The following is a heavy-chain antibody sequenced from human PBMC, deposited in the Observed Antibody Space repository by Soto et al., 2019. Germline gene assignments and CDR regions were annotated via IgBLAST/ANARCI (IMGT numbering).Heavy chain of an antibody. J-gene: IGHJ4*02. CDR2: ISSSSSYT. V-gene: IGHV3-11*06. CDR3: ARPSSGYYLNPFDY. D-gene: IGHD3-22*01. Sequence: GGSLRLSCAASGFTFSDYYMSWIRQAPGKGLEWVSYISSSSSYTNYADSVKGRFTISRDNAKNSLYLQMNSLRAEDTAVYYCARPSSGYYLNPFDYWGQGTLVTVSS. CDR1: GFTFSDYY.